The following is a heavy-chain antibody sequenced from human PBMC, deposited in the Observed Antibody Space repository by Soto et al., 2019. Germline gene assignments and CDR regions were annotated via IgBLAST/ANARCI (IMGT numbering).Heavy chain of an antibody. CDR1: GFSFSSYC. J-gene: IGHJ4*02. CDR3: AKGVGFSNSCYLDY. Sequence: QVQLVESGGGVVQPGGSLRLSCAASGFSFSSYCMHWVRQAPGKGLKWVAVISYDGRNKYYADSVKGRFTISRDNSKSTLYLKMNSLSAEDTAVSYCAKGVGFSNSCYLDYWGQGTLVTVSS. CDR2: ISYDGRNK. D-gene: IGHD2-2*01. V-gene: IGHV3-30*18.